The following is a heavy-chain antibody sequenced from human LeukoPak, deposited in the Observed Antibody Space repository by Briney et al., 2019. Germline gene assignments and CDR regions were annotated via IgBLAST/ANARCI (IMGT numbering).Heavy chain of an antibody. Sequence: SVKVSCKASGGTFSSYAISWVRQAPGQGLEWMGGIIPIFGTANYAQKFQGRVTITADESTSTAYMELSSLRSEDTAVYYCAREPPVDSSGYYSKGYWGQGTLVTVSS. CDR2: IIPIFGTA. D-gene: IGHD3-22*01. J-gene: IGHJ4*02. CDR1: GGTFSSYA. V-gene: IGHV1-69*01. CDR3: AREPPVDSSGYYSKGY.